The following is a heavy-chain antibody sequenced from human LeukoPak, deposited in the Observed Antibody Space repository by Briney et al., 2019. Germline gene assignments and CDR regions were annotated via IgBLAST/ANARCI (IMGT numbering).Heavy chain of an antibody. D-gene: IGHD2-15*01. Sequence: SETLSLTCTVSGDSIRNFYWSWIRQPAGKGLEWIGRIYTPGRTSYSPSLKSRVTMSEDTSKNQFSLELRSVTAADTAVYYCARTPCSGGSCSGGDAFDIWGQGTMVIVS. CDR2: IYTPGRT. CDR3: ARTPCSGGSCSGGDAFDI. V-gene: IGHV4-4*07. CDR1: GDSIRNFY. J-gene: IGHJ3*02.